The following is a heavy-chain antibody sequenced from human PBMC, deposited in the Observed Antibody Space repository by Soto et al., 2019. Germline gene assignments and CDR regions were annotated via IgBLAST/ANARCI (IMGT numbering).Heavy chain of an antibody. CDR3: AKDHPYCSSTSCQPPDYYYYMDV. CDR2: ISGSGGST. V-gene: IGHV3-23*01. CDR1: GFTFSSYA. J-gene: IGHJ6*03. Sequence: GGSLRLSCAASGFTFSSYAMSWVRQAPGKGLEWVSAISGSGGSTYYADSVKGRFTISGDNSKNTLYLQMNSLRAEDTAVYYCAKDHPYCSSTSCQPPDYYYYMDVWGKGTTVTVSS. D-gene: IGHD2-2*01.